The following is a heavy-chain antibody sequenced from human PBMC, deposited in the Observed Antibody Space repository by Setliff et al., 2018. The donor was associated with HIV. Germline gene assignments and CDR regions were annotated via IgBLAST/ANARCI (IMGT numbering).Heavy chain of an antibody. D-gene: IGHD1-26*01. J-gene: IGHJ4*02. CDR1: GDSITSGGYY. CDR2: IYYSGNT. Sequence: LTCTVSGDSITSGGYYWTWIRQHPGKGLEWMGHIYYSGNTYYNPSLESRVTISVDVYENQFSLNLSAVTAADTAVYYCARAPVSGRYVDYWGQGAPVTVSS. CDR3: ARAPVSGRYVDY. V-gene: IGHV4-31*03.